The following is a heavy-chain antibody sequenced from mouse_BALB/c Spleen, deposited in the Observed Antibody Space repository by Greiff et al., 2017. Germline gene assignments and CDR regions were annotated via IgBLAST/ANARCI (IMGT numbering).Heavy chain of an antibody. Sequence: EVKLMESGPGLVKPSQSLSLTCTVTGYSITSDYAWNWIRQFPGNKLEWMGYISYSGSTSYNPSLKSRISITRDTSKNQFFLQLNSVTTEDTATYYCCRSDSSGYAWFAYWGQGTLVTVSA. V-gene: IGHV3-2*02. D-gene: IGHD3-2*01. CDR1: GYSITSDYA. J-gene: IGHJ3*01. CDR3: CRSDSSGYAWFAY. CDR2: ISYSGST.